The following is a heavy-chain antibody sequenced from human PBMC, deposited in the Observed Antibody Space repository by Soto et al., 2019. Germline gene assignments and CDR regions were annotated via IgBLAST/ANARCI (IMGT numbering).Heavy chain of an antibody. CDR3: ARVGRYGWDFDH. V-gene: IGHV3-7*01. Sequence: GGSLRLSCAASEFSFRSYWMTWVRQAPGKGLEWVALINEDGSQKYYVGSVKGRFIISRDNAKDSVYMQMDSLRAGDTAVYFCARVGRYGWDFDHWGQGTVVTVSS. CDR2: INEDGSQK. D-gene: IGHD5-18*01. CDR1: EFSFRSYW. J-gene: IGHJ4*02.